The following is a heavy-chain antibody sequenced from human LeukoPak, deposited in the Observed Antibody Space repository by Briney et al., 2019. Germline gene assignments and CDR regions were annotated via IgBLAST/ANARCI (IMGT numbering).Heavy chain of an antibody. CDR2: ISYSSSAI. V-gene: IGHV3-48*02. D-gene: IGHD3-22*01. CDR3: ARDSYGSSGYYYVSDY. Sequence: GGSLRLSCAASGFTFSTYSMNWVRQAPGKGLEWVSYISYSSSAIYYADSVKGRFTISRDNAKNSLYLRMNSLRDEDTAVYYCARDSYGSSGYYYVSDYWGQGTLVTVSS. J-gene: IGHJ4*02. CDR1: GFTFSTYS.